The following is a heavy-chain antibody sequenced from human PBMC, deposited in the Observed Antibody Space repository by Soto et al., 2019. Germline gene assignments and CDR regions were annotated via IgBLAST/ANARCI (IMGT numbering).Heavy chain of an antibody. CDR2: IIPIFGTA. J-gene: IGHJ4*02. V-gene: IGHV1-69*13. CDR3: ARGIPYSSSSWIYYFDY. D-gene: IGHD6-6*01. Sequence: ASVKVSCKASGGTFSSYAISWVRQAPGQGLEWMGGIIPIFGTANYAQKFQGRVTITADESTSTAYMELSSLRSEDTAVYYCARGIPYSSSSWIYYFDYWGQGTLVTVSS. CDR1: GGTFSSYA.